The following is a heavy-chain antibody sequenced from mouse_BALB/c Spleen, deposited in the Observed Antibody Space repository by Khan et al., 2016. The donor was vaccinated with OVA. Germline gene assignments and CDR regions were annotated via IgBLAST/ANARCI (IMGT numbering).Heavy chain of an antibody. V-gene: IGHV1-77*01. D-gene: IGHD4-1*01. CDR1: GYTFTDYV. CDR3: ARAGWDVFAY. CDR2: IYPGSDST. J-gene: IGHJ3*01. Sequence: QVQLQQSGPELVKPGASVKMSCKASGYTFTDYVMNWVKQRNGQGLEWIGQIYPGSDSTYYNEKFKGKATQIADRSSSTAYMQLSNLTSEDAAVYVCARAGWDVFAYWGQGTLVTVSA.